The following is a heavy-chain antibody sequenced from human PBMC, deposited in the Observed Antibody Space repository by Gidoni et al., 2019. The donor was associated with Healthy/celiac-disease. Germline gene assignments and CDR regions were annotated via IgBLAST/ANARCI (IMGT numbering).Heavy chain of an antibody. D-gene: IGHD3-22*01. CDR1: AFTFSSYG. CDR2: ISYDGSNK. V-gene: IGHV3-30*18. J-gene: IGHJ4*02. Sequence: QVQLVESGGGVVQPGRSLRLSCAASAFTFSSYGMHGVRQAPGKGLEWVAVISYDGSNKYYADSVKGRFTISRDKSKNTLYLQMNSLRAEDTAVYYCAKNYDSSGYYYINYYFDYWGQGTLVTVSS. CDR3: AKNYDSSGYYYINYYFDY.